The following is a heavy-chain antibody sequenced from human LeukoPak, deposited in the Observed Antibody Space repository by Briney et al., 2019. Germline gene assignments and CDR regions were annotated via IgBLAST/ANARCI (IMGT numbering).Heavy chain of an antibody. Sequence: SETLSLTCAVYGGSFSGYYWGWIRQPPGEGLEWIGSIDHTGSTYYNSSLKSRVAISVDTSQNQFSLKLSSVTAADTAVYYCASHLEGYWGQGTLVTVSS. CDR3: ASHLEGY. CDR1: GGSFSGYY. CDR2: IDHTGST. D-gene: IGHD5-24*01. V-gene: IGHV4-38-2*01. J-gene: IGHJ4*02.